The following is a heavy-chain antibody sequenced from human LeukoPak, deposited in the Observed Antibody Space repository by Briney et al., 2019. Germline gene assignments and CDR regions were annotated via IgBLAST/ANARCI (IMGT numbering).Heavy chain of an antibody. Sequence: GGSLRLSCAASGFTFSSYAMHWVRQAPGKGLEWVAVISYDGSNKYYADSVEGRFTISRDNSKNTLYLQMNSLRAEDTAVYYCARNRNRGVGPHYFDYWGQGTLVTVSS. D-gene: IGHD3-10*01. V-gene: IGHV3-30-3*01. CDR3: ARNRNRGVGPHYFDY. CDR1: GFTFSSYA. CDR2: ISYDGSNK. J-gene: IGHJ4*02.